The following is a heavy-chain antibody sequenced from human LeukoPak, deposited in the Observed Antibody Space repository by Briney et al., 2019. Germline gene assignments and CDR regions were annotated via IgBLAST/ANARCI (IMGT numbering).Heavy chain of an antibody. CDR1: GGSISSYY. Sequence: PSETLSLTCTVSGGSISSYYWSWIRQPPGKGLEWIGYIYYSGSTNYNPSLKSRVTISVDASKNQFSLKLSSVIAADTAVYYCARDRTRVYDSSGLGWFDPWGQGTLVTVSS. V-gene: IGHV4-59*01. D-gene: IGHD3-22*01. J-gene: IGHJ5*02. CDR2: IYYSGST. CDR3: ARDRTRVYDSSGLGWFDP.